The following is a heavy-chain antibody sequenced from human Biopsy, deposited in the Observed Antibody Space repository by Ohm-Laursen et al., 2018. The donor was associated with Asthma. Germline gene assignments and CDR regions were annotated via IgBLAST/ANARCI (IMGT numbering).Heavy chain of an antibody. CDR3: ARTYYDFLTGQVNDAFAM. V-gene: IGHV1-3*01. D-gene: IGHD3-9*01. CDR1: GYTFISYA. J-gene: IGHJ3*02. Sequence: ASVKASCKASGYTFISYAIHWGRQAPGQRLEWMGWINAGNGNTKYSQKFQGRVTITRDTSASTAYMELSSLRSEDTAVYYCARTYYDFLTGQVNDAFAMWGQGTMVTVSS. CDR2: INAGNGNT.